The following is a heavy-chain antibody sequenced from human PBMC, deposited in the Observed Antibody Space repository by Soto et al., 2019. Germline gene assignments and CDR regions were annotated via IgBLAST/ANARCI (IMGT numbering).Heavy chain of an antibody. Sequence: QVQLQQWGAGLLKPSETLSLTCAVYGGSFSGYYWSWIRQPPGKGLEWIGEINHSGSTNYNPSLKSRVTISVETSKNQCALKLGSVTAAATAGYYCARRVPGGTFDPWGQGTLVTVSS. CDR2: INHSGST. CDR3: ARRVPGGTFDP. J-gene: IGHJ5*02. D-gene: IGHD3-10*01. V-gene: IGHV4-34*01. CDR1: GGSFSGYY.